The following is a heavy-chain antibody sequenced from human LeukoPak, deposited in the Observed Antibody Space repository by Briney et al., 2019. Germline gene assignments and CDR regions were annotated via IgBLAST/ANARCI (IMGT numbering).Heavy chain of an antibody. V-gene: IGHV5-51*01. J-gene: IGHJ5*02. CDR3: ARQPGAGWFDP. CDR2: IYPGDSDT. CDR1: GYTFSSYW. D-gene: IGHD3-10*01. Sequence: GESLKIPCKGSGYTFSSYWIAWVRQMPGKGLEWMGIIYPGDSDTRYSPSFQGQVTISADKSISTVYLQWGSLKASDTAMYYCARQPGAGWFDPWGQGTLVTVSS.